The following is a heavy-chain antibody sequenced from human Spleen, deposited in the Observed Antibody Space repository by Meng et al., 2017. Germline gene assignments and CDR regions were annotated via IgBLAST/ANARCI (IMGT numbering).Heavy chain of an antibody. D-gene: IGHD2-2*01. Sequence: QVQLQESGPGLVKPSGTLPLTCTASGGSISGSSWWTWVRQPPGKGLEWIGEIYHTGSTNYNPSLKSRVTISVDKSKNQFSLKLSSVTAADTAVYYCARGYCSTTNCNWFDPWGQGTLVTVSS. CDR1: GGSISGSSW. J-gene: IGHJ5*02. CDR2: IYHTGST. CDR3: ARGYCSTTNCNWFDP. V-gene: IGHV4-4*02.